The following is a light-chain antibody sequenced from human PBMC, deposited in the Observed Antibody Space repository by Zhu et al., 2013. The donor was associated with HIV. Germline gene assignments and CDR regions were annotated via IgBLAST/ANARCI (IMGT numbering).Light chain of an antibody. Sequence: EIVLTQSPGTLSLSPGERATLSCRASQSVSSSYLAWYQQKPGQAPRLLIYGASSRATGIPARFSGSGSGTEFTLTISSLQSEDFALYYCQQYNDWPQTFGQGTKLQIK. J-gene: IGKJ2*01. V-gene: IGKV3-15*01. CDR2: GAS. CDR3: QQYNDWPQT. CDR1: QSVSSSY.